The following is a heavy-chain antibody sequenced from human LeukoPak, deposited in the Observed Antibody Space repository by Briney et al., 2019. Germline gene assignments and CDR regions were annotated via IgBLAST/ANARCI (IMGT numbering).Heavy chain of an antibody. D-gene: IGHD4-11*01. CDR2: IGAGGTFT. Sequence: GGSLRLSCTASGFTFSSYAMNWVRQPPGKGMEWVSGIGAGGTFTYYADSVKGRFTISRDNSRNTLYLQMNSLRADETAVYYCAKDLDYTTYGYYIDYWGQGTLVTVSS. CDR1: GFTFSSYA. V-gene: IGHV3-23*01. J-gene: IGHJ4*02. CDR3: AKDLDYTTYGYYIDY.